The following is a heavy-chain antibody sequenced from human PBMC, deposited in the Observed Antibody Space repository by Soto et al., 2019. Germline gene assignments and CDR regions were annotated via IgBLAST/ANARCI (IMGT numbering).Heavy chain of an antibody. J-gene: IGHJ3*02. CDR1: GGTFSSYA. CDR3: EREGEGEVGHDYDFWSGYYTTNAFDI. D-gene: IGHD3-3*01. CDR2: IIPIFGTA. V-gene: IGHV1-69*01. Sequence: QVQLVQSGAEVKKPGSSVKVSCKASGGTFSSYAISWVRQAPGQGLEWMGGIIPIFGTANYAQKFQGRVTITADESTSTAYMELSSLRSEDTAVYYCEREGEGEVGHDYDFWSGYYTTNAFDIWGQGTMVTVSS.